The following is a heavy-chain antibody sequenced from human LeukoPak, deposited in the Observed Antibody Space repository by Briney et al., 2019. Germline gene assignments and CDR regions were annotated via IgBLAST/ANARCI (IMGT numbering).Heavy chain of an antibody. Sequence: GGSLRLSCAASGFTFSSHGMNWVRQAPGKGLEWVSSISSSSSYIYYADSVKGRFTISRDNAKNSLYLQMNSLRAEDTAVYYCAKVWDYYDSSGYLFDYWGQGTLVTVSS. D-gene: IGHD3-22*01. CDR1: GFTFSSHG. CDR2: ISSSSSYI. J-gene: IGHJ4*02. V-gene: IGHV3-21*04. CDR3: AKVWDYYDSSGYLFDY.